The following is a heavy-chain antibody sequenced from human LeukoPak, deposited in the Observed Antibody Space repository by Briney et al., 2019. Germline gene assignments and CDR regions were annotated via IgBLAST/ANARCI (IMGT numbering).Heavy chain of an antibody. J-gene: IGHJ4*02. CDR2: ISWNGGSI. V-gene: IGHV3-9*01. Sequence: GGSLRLSCAASGFTFDDYAMHWVRQAPGKGLEWVSGISWNGGSIGYADSVKGRFTISRDNAKNSLYLQMNSLRAEDTALYYCAKDFRCSSTSCYVFDYWGQGTLVTVSS. CDR1: GFTFDDYA. D-gene: IGHD2-2*01. CDR3: AKDFRCSSTSCYVFDY.